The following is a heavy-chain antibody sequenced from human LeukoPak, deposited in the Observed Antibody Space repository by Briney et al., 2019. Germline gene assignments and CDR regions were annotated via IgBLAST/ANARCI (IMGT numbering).Heavy chain of an antibody. CDR3: ARQSRDGSKTRGYYFDY. D-gene: IGHD3-10*01. CDR2: IYPADSDT. V-gene: IGHV5-51*01. J-gene: IGHJ4*02. CDR1: GYRFSNYW. Sequence: GESLKISCKGSGYRFSNYWIGWVRQMPGKGLESMGLIYPADSDTTYSPSFQGQVTISADKSISTVSLQWSSLKASDTAIYYCARQSRDGSKTRGYYFDYWGQGALVTVSS.